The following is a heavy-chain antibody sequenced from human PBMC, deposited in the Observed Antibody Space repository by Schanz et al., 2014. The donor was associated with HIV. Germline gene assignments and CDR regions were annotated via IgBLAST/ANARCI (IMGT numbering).Heavy chain of an antibody. CDR3: VTDRGYLQFDN. Sequence: VQLVETGGGLIQPGGSLRLSCAASGLSFSDAWMSWVRQVPGKGLEWVGQTKGRSRAGEMDYAAPVKGRFTISRDDSGSTMYLQMNSLKTEDTGLYYCVTDRGYLQFDNWGQGTLVTVSS. D-gene: IGHD2-15*01. CDR2: TKGRSRAGEM. CDR1: GLSFSDAW. V-gene: IGHV3-15*01. J-gene: IGHJ4*02.